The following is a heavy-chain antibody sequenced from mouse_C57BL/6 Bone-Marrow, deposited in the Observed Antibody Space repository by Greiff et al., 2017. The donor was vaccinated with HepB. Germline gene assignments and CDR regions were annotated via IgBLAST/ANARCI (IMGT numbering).Heavy chain of an antibody. J-gene: IGHJ2*01. V-gene: IGHV1-82*01. CDR2: IYPGDGDT. CDR3: ARYALDY. CDR1: GYAFSSSW. Sequence: QVQLQQSGPELVKPGASVKISCKASGYAFSSSWMNWVKQRPGKGLEWIGRIYPGDGDTNYNGKFKGKATLTADKSSSTSYMQLSSLTSEDSAVYFCARYALDYWGQGTTLTVSS.